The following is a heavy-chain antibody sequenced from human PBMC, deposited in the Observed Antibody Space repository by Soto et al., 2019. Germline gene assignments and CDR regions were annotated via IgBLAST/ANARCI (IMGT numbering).Heavy chain of an antibody. V-gene: IGHV3-30*18. Sequence: QVQLVESGGGVVQPGGSLTLSCADSGYIFRNFGMHWVRQAPGKGLEWLAVISYDGNKRYYSDSVKGRFTISRDNSDNTLYLQMSTLKADDTAVYFCAKDRRIAYYYLDVWGRGSTVTVSS. J-gene: IGHJ6*03. CDR2: ISYDGNKR. CDR1: GYIFRNFG. D-gene: IGHD2-15*01. CDR3: AKDRRIAYYYLDV.